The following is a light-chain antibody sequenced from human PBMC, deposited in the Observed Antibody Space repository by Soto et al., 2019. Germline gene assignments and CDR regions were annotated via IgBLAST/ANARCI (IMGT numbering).Light chain of an antibody. CDR1: QRVSNY. J-gene: IGKJ4*02. V-gene: IGKV3-11*01. Sequence: EIVLTHSPATLSLSPGERATLSCTASQRVSNYFACYQHKPGRAPTLLISHASHRATGLPARFSGSGSGTDFTLSISSLESEDFEVYACQKRSNSPLTLGPGT. CDR3: QKRSNSPLT. CDR2: HAS.